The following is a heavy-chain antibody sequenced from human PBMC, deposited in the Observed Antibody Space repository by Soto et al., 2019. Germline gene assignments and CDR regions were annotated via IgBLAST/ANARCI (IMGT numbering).Heavy chain of an antibody. CDR1: GYTFTDYY. Sequence: ASVKVSCKASGYTFTDYYMHWVRQAPGQGLEWVGWINPNSGGTNYAQKFQGRVTMTRDTSITTAYMELSRLRSDDTAVYYCARDFNYYASGLCVWGQGPTVTVSS. CDR3: ARDFNYYASGLCV. V-gene: IGHV1-2*02. D-gene: IGHD3-10*01. CDR2: INPNSGGT. J-gene: IGHJ6*02.